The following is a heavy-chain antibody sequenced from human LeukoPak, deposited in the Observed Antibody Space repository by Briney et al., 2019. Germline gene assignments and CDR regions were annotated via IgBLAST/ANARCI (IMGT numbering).Heavy chain of an antibody. V-gene: IGHV3-33*01. CDR1: GFTFSSYG. J-gene: IGHJ1*01. CDR2: IWYDGSNK. D-gene: IGHD3-10*01. Sequence: GRSLRLSCAASGFTFSSYGMHWVRQAPGKGLEWVAVIWYDGSNKYYADSVKGRFTISRDNSKNTLYLQMNSLRAEDTAVYYCARAPPTWFGELSFQHWGQGTLVTVSS. CDR3: ARAPPTWFGELSFQH.